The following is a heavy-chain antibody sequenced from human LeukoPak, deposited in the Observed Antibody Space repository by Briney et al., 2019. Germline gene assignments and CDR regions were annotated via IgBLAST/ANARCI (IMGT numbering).Heavy chain of an antibody. D-gene: IGHD1-26*01. J-gene: IGHJ2*01. Sequence: GGSLRLSCAASGFAFSSYGMTWVRQAPGKELEWVSSISISSSYIYYADSVKGRFTISRDNTKNSLYLQLNSLRAEDTAVYYCARDSGSYYPRGYFDLWGRGTLVTVSS. CDR1: GFAFSSYG. CDR2: ISISSSYI. V-gene: IGHV3-21*01. CDR3: ARDSGSYYPRGYFDL.